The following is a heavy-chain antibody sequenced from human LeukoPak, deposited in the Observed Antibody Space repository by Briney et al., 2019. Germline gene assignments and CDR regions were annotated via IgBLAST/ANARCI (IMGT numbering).Heavy chain of an antibody. J-gene: IGHJ4*02. D-gene: IGHD2-15*01. CDR3: TTHPGYESY. V-gene: IGHV3-15*01. CDR1: GFTFNLAW. CDR2: IKRNTQGATT. Sequence: PGGSLRLSCATSGFTFNLAWMSWVRQAPGKGLEWVGRIKRNTQGATTDYAAAVKGRFTISRDDSTNTLYLQMNSLEIEDTGVYYCTTHPGYESYWGQGTLVTVSS.